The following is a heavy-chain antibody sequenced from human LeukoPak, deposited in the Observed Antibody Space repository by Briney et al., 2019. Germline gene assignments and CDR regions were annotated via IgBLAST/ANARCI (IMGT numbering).Heavy chain of an antibody. CDR3: ARRPNYYDSSGYVGAFDI. V-gene: IGHV1-69*01. J-gene: IGHJ3*02. Sequence: SVKVSCKASGGTFSSYAISWVRQAPGQGLEWMGGIIPIFGTANYAQKFQGRVTITADESTRTAYMELSSLRSEDTAVYYCARRPNYYDSSGYVGAFDIWGQGTMVTVSS. CDR2: IIPIFGTA. D-gene: IGHD3-22*01. CDR1: GGTFSSYA.